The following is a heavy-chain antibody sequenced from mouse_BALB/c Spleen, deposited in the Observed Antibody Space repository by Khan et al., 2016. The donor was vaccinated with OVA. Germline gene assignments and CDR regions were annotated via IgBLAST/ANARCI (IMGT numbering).Heavy chain of an antibody. CDR1: GFSLTSYG. V-gene: IGHV2-9*02. D-gene: IGHD1-1*01. CDR3: ARPYYGSAWFAY. CDR2: LWAGGST. J-gene: IGHJ3*01. Sequence: VKLEVSGPGLVAPSQSLSITCTVSGFSLTSYGVHWVRQPPGKGLEWLGVLWAGGSTNYNSALMSRLSISKDNSKNQVFLKMNSLQTDDTAMYYCARPYYGSAWFAYWGQGTLVTVSA.